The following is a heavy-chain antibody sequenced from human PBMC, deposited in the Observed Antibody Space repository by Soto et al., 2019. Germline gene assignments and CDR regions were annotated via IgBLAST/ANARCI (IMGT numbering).Heavy chain of an antibody. D-gene: IGHD4-17*01. V-gene: IGHV1-18*01. CDR3: AIANYGDNDY. CDR1: GYIFPSCT. J-gene: IGHJ4*02. CDR2: ISAYTGNI. Sequence: QVQLVQSGAEVKKPGASVKVSCKAPGYIFPSCTISWVRQAPGQGLEWMGWISAYTGNIKDAKKCQGRFTMTTHTSTSTAYMELRSLTSYDTAMYYCAIANYGDNDYWGQGTLVTVSS.